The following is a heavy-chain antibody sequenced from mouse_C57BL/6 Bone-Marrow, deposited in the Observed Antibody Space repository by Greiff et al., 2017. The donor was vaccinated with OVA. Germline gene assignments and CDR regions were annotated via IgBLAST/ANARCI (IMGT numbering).Heavy chain of an antibody. CDR2: IHPNSGST. D-gene: IGHD1-2*01. CDR3: ARWGLRRLFAY. J-gene: IGHJ3*01. Sequence: QVQLKQPGAELVKPGASVKLSCKASGYTFTSYWMHWVKQRPGQGLEWIGMIHPNSGSTNYNEKFKSKATLTVDKSSSTAYMQLSSLTSEDSAVYYCARWGLRRLFAYWGQGTLVTVSA. V-gene: IGHV1-64*01. CDR1: GYTFTSYW.